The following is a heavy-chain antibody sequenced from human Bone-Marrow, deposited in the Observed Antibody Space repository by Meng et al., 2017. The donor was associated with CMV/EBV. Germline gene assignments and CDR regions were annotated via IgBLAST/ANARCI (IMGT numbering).Heavy chain of an antibody. CDR1: GFTFSSYW. D-gene: IGHD1-26*01. Sequence: GESLKISCAVSGFTFSSYWMHWVRQAPGKGLVWVSRIKSDGSITTYADSVKGRFTISRDNAKNTLYLQMNSLRAEDTAVYYCARDPSGRYYEFDYWGQGTLVTVSS. V-gene: IGHV3-74*01. J-gene: IGHJ4*02. CDR2: IKSDGSIT. CDR3: ARDPSGRYYEFDY.